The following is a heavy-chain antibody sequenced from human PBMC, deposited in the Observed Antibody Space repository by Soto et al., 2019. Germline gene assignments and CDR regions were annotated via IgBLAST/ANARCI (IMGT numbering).Heavy chain of an antibody. D-gene: IGHD2-15*01. V-gene: IGHV4-30-2*01. CDR1: GVSISSGSNT. CDR2: IYHSGST. CDR3: ARGQYCSGGSCSRDNAFDI. Sequence: TLSLTRAVSGVSISSGSNTCRWIRQAPWKGLEWIGYIYHSGSTYYNPSLKSRVTISVDRSKNQFSLKLSSVTAADTAVYYWARGQYCSGGSCSRDNAFDICGQGTMVT. J-gene: IGHJ3*02.